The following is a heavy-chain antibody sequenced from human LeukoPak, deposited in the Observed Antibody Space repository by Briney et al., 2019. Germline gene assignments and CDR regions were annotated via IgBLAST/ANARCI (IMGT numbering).Heavy chain of an antibody. CDR1: GGSISSYY. D-gene: IGHD1-1*01. CDR2: IHYSVTT. Sequence: SETLSLTCTVSGGSISSYYWSWIRQSPGKGLEWIGYIHYSVTTNYNPSLNSRVTISVDTSKNQFSLKLSSVTSADTAVYYCARVGDWNDLVYWGQGTRVTVSS. V-gene: IGHV4-59*01. J-gene: IGHJ4*02. CDR3: ARVGDWNDLVY.